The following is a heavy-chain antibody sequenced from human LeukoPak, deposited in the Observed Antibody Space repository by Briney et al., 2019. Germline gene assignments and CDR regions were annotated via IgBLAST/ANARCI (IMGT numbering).Heavy chain of an antibody. V-gene: IGHV4-34*01. J-gene: IGHJ5*02. CDR1: GGSFSGYY. CDR2: INHSGST. D-gene: IGHD3-3*01. Sequence: PSETLSLTCGVYGGSFSGYYWSWIRQPPGKGREWIGEINHSGSTNYNPSLKSRVTISVDTSKNQFSLKLSSVTSADTAVYYCARGQQYYDFWSGHNWFDPWGQGTLVTVSS. CDR3: ARGQQYYDFWSGHNWFDP.